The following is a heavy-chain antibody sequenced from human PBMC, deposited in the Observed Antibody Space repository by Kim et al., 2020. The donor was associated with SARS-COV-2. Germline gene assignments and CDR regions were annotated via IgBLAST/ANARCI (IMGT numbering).Heavy chain of an antibody. Sequence: GGSLRLSCAASGLRFSDFSWNWVRQAPGKGLEWISYISVSGKFIYYADSVKGRFIISRDNTEETVLLEMTGLRLDDTGVYYCARGGVIVPVSDSYGMDV. D-gene: IGHD1-26*01. CDR1: GLRFSDFS. J-gene: IGHJ6*01. CDR2: ISVSGKFI. CDR3: ARGGVIVPVSDSYGMDV. V-gene: IGHV3-11*04.